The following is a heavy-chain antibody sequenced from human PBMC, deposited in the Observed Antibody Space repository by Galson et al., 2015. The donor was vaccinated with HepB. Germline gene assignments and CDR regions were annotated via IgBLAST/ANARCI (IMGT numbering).Heavy chain of an antibody. CDR2: IRSKANSYAT. V-gene: IGHV3-73*01. CDR3: TRHGSSSWYVNY. CDR1: GFTFSGSA. D-gene: IGHD6-13*01. J-gene: IGHJ4*02. Sequence: SLKLSCAASGFTFSGSAMHWVRQASGKGLEWVGRIRSKANSYATAYAASVKGRFTISRDDSKNTAYLQMNSLKTEDTAVYYCTRHGSSSWYVNYWGQGTLVTVSS.